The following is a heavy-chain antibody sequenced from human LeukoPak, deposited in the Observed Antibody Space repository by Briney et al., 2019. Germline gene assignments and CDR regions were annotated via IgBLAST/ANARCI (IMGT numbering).Heavy chain of an antibody. D-gene: IGHD3-9*01. CDR2: IYTSGST. CDR1: GGPISSYY. J-gene: IGHJ6*03. V-gene: IGHV4-4*07. Sequence: ASETLSLTCTVSGGPISSYYWSWIRQPAGKGLEWIGRIYTSGSTNYNPSLKSRVTMSVDTSKNQFSLKLSSVTAADTAVYYCARWSRLTGYYKASYYYYMDVWGKGTTVTVSS. CDR3: ARWSRLTGYYKASYYYYMDV.